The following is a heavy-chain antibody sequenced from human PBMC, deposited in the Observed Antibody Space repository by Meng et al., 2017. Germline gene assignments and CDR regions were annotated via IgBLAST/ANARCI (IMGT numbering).Heavy chain of an antibody. CDR3: TRDGYSDCSRTSCFDS. D-gene: IGHD2-2*01. Sequence: QGQQVQPGAEVKKPGSSVKVSFKASGYTLTSYAINWLRQAPGQGLQWTGWIDTKTGNPTYVPGFTGRLVFSLDTSVSTAYLQISGLKADDTAVYYCTRDGYSDCSRTSCFDSWGQGTLVTVSS. CDR2: IDTKTGNP. V-gene: IGHV7-4-1*02. CDR1: GYTLTSYA. J-gene: IGHJ4*02.